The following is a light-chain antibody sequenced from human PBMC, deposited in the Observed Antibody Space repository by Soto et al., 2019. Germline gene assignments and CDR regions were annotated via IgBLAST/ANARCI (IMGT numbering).Light chain of an antibody. Sequence: EILMTQSPATLSVSPGERATLSCRASQSLSRNLAWYQQKPGQAPRLLIYGASTRASGIPARFSGSGSGTEFNITISSLQSEDFALYYCQHYNDWTPAFTFGPGNKVDL. V-gene: IGKV3-15*01. CDR1: QSLSRN. CDR3: QHYNDWTPAFT. CDR2: GAS. J-gene: IGKJ3*01.